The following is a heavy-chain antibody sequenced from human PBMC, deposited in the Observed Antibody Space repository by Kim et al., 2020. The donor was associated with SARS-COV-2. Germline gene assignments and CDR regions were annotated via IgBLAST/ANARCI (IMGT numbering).Heavy chain of an antibody. Sequence: SETLSLTCTVSGGSISSSSYYWGWIRQPPGKGLEWIGSIYYSGSTYYNPSLKSRVTISVDTSKNQFSLKLSSVTAADTAVYYCARHSYYDFWSGYYTFLLGHFDYWGQGTLVTVSS. CDR3: ARHSYYDFWSGYYTFLLGHFDY. CDR2: IYYSGST. V-gene: IGHV4-39*01. J-gene: IGHJ4*02. D-gene: IGHD3-3*01. CDR1: GGSISSSSYY.